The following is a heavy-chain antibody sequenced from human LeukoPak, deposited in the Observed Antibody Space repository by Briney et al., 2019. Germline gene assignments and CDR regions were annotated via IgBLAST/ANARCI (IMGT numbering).Heavy chain of an antibody. J-gene: IGHJ6*03. CDR1: GGSISSYY. CDR3: ARSYSNPPYYYYYYMDV. D-gene: IGHD3-10*01. V-gene: IGHV4-59*01. CDR2: IYYSGST. Sequence: SETLSLTXTVSGGSISSYYWSWIRQPPGKGLEWIGYIYYSGSTNYNPSLKSRVTISVDTSKNQFSLKLSSVTAADTAVYYCARSYSNPPYYYYYYMDVWGKGTTVTVSS.